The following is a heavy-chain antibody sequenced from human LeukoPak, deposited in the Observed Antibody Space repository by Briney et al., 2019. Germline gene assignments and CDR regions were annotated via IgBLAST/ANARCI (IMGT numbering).Heavy chain of an antibody. J-gene: IGHJ4*02. Sequence: PGGSLRLSCAASGFTVSSNYMSWVRQAPGKGLEWVSVIYSGGSTYYADSVKGRFTVSRDNSKNTLYLQMNSLRAEDTAVYYCARGTRYYDSSGSTDYWGQGTLVTVSS. D-gene: IGHD3-22*01. CDR3: ARGTRYYDSSGSTDY. V-gene: IGHV3-53*01. CDR1: GFTVSSNY. CDR2: IYSGGST.